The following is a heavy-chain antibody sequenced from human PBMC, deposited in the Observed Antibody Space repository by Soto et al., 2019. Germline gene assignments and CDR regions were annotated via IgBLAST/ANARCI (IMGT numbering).Heavy chain of an antibody. D-gene: IGHD6-13*01. Sequence: ETLSLTCAVYGGSFSGYYWNWVRQAPGKGLERVSYISSSSSTIYYADSVKGRFTISRDNAKNSLYLQMNSLRAEDTAVYYCARHPERIAEIGWFDPWGQGTLVTVSS. CDR3: ARHPERIAEIGWFDP. J-gene: IGHJ5*02. V-gene: IGHV3-48*01. CDR2: ISSSSSTI. CDR1: GGSFSGYY.